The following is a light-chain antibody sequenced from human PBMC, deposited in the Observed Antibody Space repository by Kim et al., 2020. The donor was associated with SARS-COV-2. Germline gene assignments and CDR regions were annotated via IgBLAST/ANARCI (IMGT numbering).Light chain of an antibody. CDR2: AAS. CDR1: QTISSY. CDR3: QQSYSTPWT. J-gene: IGKJ1*01. V-gene: IGKV1-39*01. Sequence: ASVGDRVTLTCRASQTISSYLNWYQHKPGTPPKLLIYAASSLQSGVSSRFDGSGSGTDFTLTISSLQPEDFATYYCQQSYSTPWTFGQGTKVDIK.